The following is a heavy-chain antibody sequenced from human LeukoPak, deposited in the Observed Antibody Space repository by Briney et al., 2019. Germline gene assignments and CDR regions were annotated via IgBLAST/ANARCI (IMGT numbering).Heavy chain of an antibody. CDR2: FDPEHGEM. CDR3: ATGGPWDLLKY. J-gene: IGHJ4*02. V-gene: IGHV1-24*01. D-gene: IGHD3-9*01. Sequence: ASVKVSCKVSGDTLTELSTHWGRQAPGKGREWMGGFDPEHGEMIYAQKLQGRVTMTEDRSTDTAYMELSSLRSEDTAVYYCATGGPWDLLKYWGQGTLVTVSS. CDR1: GDTLTELS.